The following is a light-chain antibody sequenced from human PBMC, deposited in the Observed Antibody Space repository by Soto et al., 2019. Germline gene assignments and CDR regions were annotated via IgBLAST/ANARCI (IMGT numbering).Light chain of an antibody. Sequence: DIQMTQSPSTLSGSVGDRVTITCRASQTISSWLAWYQQKPGKAPKLLIYAASSLQSGVPSRFSGSGSGTDFTLTISSLQPEDFTTYYCQQSYSTLWTFGQGTKVDIK. J-gene: IGKJ1*01. CDR1: QTISSW. V-gene: IGKV1-39*01. CDR3: QQSYSTLWT. CDR2: AAS.